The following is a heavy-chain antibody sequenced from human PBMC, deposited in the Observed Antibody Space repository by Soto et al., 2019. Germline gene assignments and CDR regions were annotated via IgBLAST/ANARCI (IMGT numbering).Heavy chain of an antibody. J-gene: IGHJ4*02. CDR1: GFTFSSYA. D-gene: IGHD4-4*01. Sequence: GVSLRLSFAASGFTFSSYAMSWVRQAPGKGLEWVSAISGSGGSTYYADSVKGRFTISRDNSKNTLYLQMNSLRAEDTAVYYCAKGREMTTVTNFDYWGQGTLVTVSS. CDR2: ISGSGGST. CDR3: AKGREMTTVTNFDY. V-gene: IGHV3-23*01.